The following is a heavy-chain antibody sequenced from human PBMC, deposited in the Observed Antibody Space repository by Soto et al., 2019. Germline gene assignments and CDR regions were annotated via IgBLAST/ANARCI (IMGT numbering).Heavy chain of an antibody. CDR2: MSGSSSTT. CDR1: GLTFSNYA. Sequence: GGSLRLSCATSGLTFSNYAMSWVRQAPGGGLEWVSSMSGSSSTTYYADSVRGRFTISRDRSKNTLYLQMSSLRAEDTALYYCAKNQERELPRVIDLWGQGTLVTVSS. V-gene: IGHV3-23*01. CDR3: AKNQERELPRVIDL. D-gene: IGHD1-7*01. J-gene: IGHJ5*02.